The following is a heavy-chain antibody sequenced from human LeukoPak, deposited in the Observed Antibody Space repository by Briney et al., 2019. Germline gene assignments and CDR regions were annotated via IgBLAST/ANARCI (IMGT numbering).Heavy chain of an antibody. J-gene: IGHJ4*02. D-gene: IGHD3-3*01. V-gene: IGHV4-39*07. CDR3: AGYDFWSGRGVEY. CDR1: GGSISSSSYY. Sequence: SETLSLTCTVSGGSISSSSYYWGWIRQPPGKGLEWIGSIYYSGSTYYNPSLKSRVTISVDTSKNQFSLKLSSVTAADTAVYYCAGYDFWSGRGVEYWGQGTLVTVSS. CDR2: IYYSGST.